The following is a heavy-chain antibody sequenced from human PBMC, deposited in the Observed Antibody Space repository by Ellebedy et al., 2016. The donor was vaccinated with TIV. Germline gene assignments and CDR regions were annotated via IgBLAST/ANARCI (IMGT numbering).Heavy chain of an antibody. V-gene: IGHV1-69*13. CDR3: ARSHTHYDYVGGTYRPTPFFDY. Sequence: AASVKVSCKASGVTFSGYAMNWVRQAPGQGLEWMGGVIPPFGPPIYAENFQGRVTITADESTGMAYLELSGLRSEDTALYFCARSHTHYDYVGGTYRPTPFFDYWGQGTQVTVSS. CDR1: GVTFSGYA. D-gene: IGHD3-16*02. CDR2: VIPPFGPP. J-gene: IGHJ4*02.